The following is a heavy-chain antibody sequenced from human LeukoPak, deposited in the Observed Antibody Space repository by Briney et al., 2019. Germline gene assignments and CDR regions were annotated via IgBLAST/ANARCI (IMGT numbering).Heavy chain of an antibody. V-gene: IGHV3-21*01. CDR3: ARYDSGSYRY. CDR1: EFTVSSYN. Sequence: GGSLRLSCAASEFTVSSYNMNWVRQAPGKGLEWVSSISSSSSYIYYADSVKARFTISRDNAKNSLYLQMNSLRAEDTAVYYCARYDSGSYRYWGQGTLVTVSS. J-gene: IGHJ4*02. D-gene: IGHD1-26*01. CDR2: ISSSSSYI.